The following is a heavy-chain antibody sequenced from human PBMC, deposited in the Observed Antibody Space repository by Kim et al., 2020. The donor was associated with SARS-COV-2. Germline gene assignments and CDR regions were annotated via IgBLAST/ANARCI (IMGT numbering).Heavy chain of an antibody. CDR3: ARHAWYNTFFCPFDL. CDR2: LFYGGN. Sequence: SETLSLTCTVSGASIGSGDYHWGWIRQPPGKGLEWIGTLFYGGNFYNPSLKSRVTMSVDSSSNHFSLKLDSVTAADTALYYCARHAWYNTFFCPFDLWGQGTTVIVSS. V-gene: IGHV4-39*01. CDR1: GASIGSGDYH. D-gene: IGHD1-1*01. J-gene: IGHJ6*02.